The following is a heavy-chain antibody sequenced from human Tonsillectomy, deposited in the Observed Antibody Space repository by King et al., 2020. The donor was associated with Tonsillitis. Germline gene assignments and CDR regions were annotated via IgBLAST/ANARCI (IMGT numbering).Heavy chain of an antibody. CDR2: INPNSGVT. CDR1: GYTLTGYY. J-gene: IGHJ4*01. V-gene: IGHV1-2*02. Sequence: VQLVEFGAEVKKPGASVKVSCKASGYTLTGYYMHWVRQAPGQGLEWMGWINPNSGVTTSGQKFQGRITTTRDTSISTVYLEMSSLTSDDTAVYYCVRAGPTGSTASLPEFFFYWGQGTLVTVSA. D-gene: IGHD1-7*01. CDR3: VRAGPTGSTASLPEFFFY.